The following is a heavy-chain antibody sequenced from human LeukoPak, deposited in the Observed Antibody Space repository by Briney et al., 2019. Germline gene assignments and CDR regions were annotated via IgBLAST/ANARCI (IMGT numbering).Heavy chain of an antibody. CDR1: GFTFSSYA. Sequence: PGGSLRLSCGASGFTFSSYAMNWVRQAPGKGLEWVAYIGSSGTTVYYADSVKGRFTISRDNAENSLHLQMNSLRIEDTAVYYCARIMTTVTFFDYWGQGTLVTVSS. D-gene: IGHD4-17*01. J-gene: IGHJ4*02. CDR3: ARIMTTVTFFDY. CDR2: IGSSGTTV. V-gene: IGHV3-48*03.